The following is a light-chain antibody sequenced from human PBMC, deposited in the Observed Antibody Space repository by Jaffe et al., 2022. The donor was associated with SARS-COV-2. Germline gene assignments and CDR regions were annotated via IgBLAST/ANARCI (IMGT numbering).Light chain of an antibody. J-gene: IGLJ3*02. CDR1: TSNIGNNL. V-gene: IGLV1-51*02. CDR3: GTWDSSLSAGV. CDR2: EGN. Sequence: QSVLTQPPSVSAAPGQKVSISCSGNTSNIGNNLVAWYQQLPRTAPKLLIYEGNKRPSGIPDRFSASKSGTSAVLGISGLQTDDEADYYCGTWDSSLSAGVFGGGTKLTVL.